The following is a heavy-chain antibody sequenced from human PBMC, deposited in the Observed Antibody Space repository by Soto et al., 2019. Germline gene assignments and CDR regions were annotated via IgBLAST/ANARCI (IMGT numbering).Heavy chain of an antibody. Sequence: SETLSLTCAVSGFSISSSNWWSWVRQAPGKGLEWIGEIYHSGSTNYNPSLKSRVTISVDKSKNQFSLKLSSVTAADTAVYYCARDYGSGSYVAFDIWGQGTMVTVSS. J-gene: IGHJ3*02. D-gene: IGHD3-10*01. CDR3: ARDYGSGSYVAFDI. CDR2: IYHSGST. CDR1: GFSISSSNW. V-gene: IGHV4-4*02.